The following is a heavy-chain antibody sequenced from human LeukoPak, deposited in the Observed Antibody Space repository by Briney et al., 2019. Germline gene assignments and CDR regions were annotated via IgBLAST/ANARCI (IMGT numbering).Heavy chain of an antibody. D-gene: IGHD5-12*01. J-gene: IGHJ4*02. CDR3: AREGYSGYDPFDY. CDR1: GFTFSSYS. CDR2: ISSSSSTI. V-gene: IGHV3-48*01. Sequence: GGSLRLSCAASGFTFSSYSMNWVRQAPGKGLEWVSYISSSSSTIYYADSVKGRFTISRDNAKNSLYLQMNSLRAEDTAMYYCAREGYSGYDPFDYWGQGTLVTVSS.